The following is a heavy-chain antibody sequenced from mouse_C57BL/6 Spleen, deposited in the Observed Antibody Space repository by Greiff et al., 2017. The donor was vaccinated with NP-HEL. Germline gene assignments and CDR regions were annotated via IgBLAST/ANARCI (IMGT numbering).Heavy chain of an antibody. CDR2: ISSGSSTI. J-gene: IGHJ4*01. Sequence: VKLMESGGGLVKPGGSLKLSCAASGFTFSDYGMHWVRQAPEKGLEWVAYISSGSSTIYYADTVKGRFTISRDNAKNTLFLQMTSLRSEDTAMYYCARSYYSSYYAMDYWGQGTSVTVSS. V-gene: IGHV5-17*01. CDR1: GFTFSDYG. D-gene: IGHD2-12*01. CDR3: ARSYYSSYYAMDY.